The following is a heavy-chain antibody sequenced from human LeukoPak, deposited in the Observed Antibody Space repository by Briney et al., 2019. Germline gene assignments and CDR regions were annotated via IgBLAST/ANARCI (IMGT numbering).Heavy chain of an antibody. V-gene: IGHV1-69*13. CDR1: GGTFSSYA. CDR2: IIPIFGTA. J-gene: IGHJ4*02. CDR3: ASSLVGATNGGYYFGY. D-gene: IGHD1-26*01. Sequence: SVKVSCKASGGTFSSYAISWVRQAPGQGLEWMGGIIPIFGTANYEQKFQGRVTITADESTSTAYMELSSLRSEDTAVYYCASSLVGATNGGYYFGYWGQGTLVTVSS.